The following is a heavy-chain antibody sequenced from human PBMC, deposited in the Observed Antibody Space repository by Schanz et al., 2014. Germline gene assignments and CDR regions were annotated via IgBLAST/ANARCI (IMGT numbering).Heavy chain of an antibody. D-gene: IGHD6-13*01. Sequence: QVHLVQSGGEVKKPGASVKVSCKASGYNFITYGISWVRQAPGQGLEWMGWINPNNGGTDYAQKFQGRVTMTRDTSITTAYMELSRLRSDDTAVYYCASLGTVYSSSNFDYWGQGTLVTVSS. J-gene: IGHJ4*02. CDR1: GYNFITYG. V-gene: IGHV1-2*02. CDR2: INPNNGGT. CDR3: ASLGTVYSSSNFDY.